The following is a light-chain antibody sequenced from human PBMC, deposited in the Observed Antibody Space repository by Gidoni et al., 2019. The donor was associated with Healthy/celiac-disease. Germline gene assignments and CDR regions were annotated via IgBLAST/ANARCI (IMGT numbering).Light chain of an antibody. V-gene: IGKV1-39*01. CDR2: AAS. CDR1: QSISSY. Sequence: DIRMTKSPSSLSASVGDRVTITCRASQSISSYLNWYQQKPGKAPKLLIYAASSLQSGVPSGFSGSGSGTDFTLTISSLQPEDFATYYCQQSYSTPWTFGQGTKVEIK. CDR3: QQSYSTPWT. J-gene: IGKJ1*01.